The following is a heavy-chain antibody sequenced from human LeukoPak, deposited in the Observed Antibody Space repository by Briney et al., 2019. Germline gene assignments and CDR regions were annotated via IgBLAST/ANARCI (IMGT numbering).Heavy chain of an antibody. D-gene: IGHD4-17*01. V-gene: IGHV3-23*01. J-gene: IGHJ4*02. CDR1: GFTFSSYA. Sequence: PGGSLRLSCAASGFTFSSYAMSWVRQAPGKGLEWVSAISGSGGSTYYADSVKGRFTISRDNSQNTLYLQMNSLRAEDTAVYYCTRDDYGETFDYWGQGTLVTVSS. CDR2: ISGSGGST. CDR3: TRDDYGETFDY.